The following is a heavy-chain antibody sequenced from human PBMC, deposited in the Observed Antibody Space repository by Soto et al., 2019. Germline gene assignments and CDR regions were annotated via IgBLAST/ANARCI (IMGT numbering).Heavy chain of an antibody. D-gene: IGHD2-21*02. CDR3: ARQRTTVVTQAYFDH. CDR2: IYHSGSI. CDR1: GYSISSGYY. J-gene: IGHJ4*02. V-gene: IGHV4-38-2*01. Sequence: SETLSLTCAVSGYSISSGYYWGWIRQPPGKGLEWIGSIYHSGSIYYNPSLKSRVTISVDTSKNQFSLKLGSVTATDTAVYYCARQRTTVVTQAYFDHWGQGALVTVSS.